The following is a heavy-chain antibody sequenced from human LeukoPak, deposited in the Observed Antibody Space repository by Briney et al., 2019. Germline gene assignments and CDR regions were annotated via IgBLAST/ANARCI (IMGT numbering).Heavy chain of an antibody. CDR3: AREEVGSAIDY. V-gene: IGHV3-64*01. CDR2: ISSSDGST. J-gene: IGHJ4*01. D-gene: IGHD1-26*01. CDR1: GFTLSRHA. Sequence: GGSLRLSCAASGFTLSRHAMHWVRQAPGKGLEYVSAISSSDGSTYYANSVKGRFIISRDNSRNILYLQMGGLRDEDTAVYYCAREEVGSAIDYWGHGILVTVSS.